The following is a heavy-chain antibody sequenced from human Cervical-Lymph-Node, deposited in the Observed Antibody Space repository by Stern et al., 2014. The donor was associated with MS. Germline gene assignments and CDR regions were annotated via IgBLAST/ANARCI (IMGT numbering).Heavy chain of an antibody. D-gene: IGHD2/OR15-2a*01. J-gene: IGHJ4*02. Sequence: EVQLVESGGGLVQPGGSLRLSCAVSGFTFSSHSMSWVRQAPGKGLEWVSAITAGGGGTYYADSVKGRFTVSRDNSRNTVFLQMNSLRAEDTAVYYCARDRRLRSNWFDYGGQGTLVTVSS. CDR3: ARDRRLRSNWFDY. CDR1: GFTFSSHS. CDR2: ITAGGGGT. V-gene: IGHV3-23*04.